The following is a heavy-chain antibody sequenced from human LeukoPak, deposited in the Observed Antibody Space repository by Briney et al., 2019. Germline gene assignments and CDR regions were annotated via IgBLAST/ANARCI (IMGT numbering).Heavy chain of an antibody. Sequence: GGSLRLSCAASGFTFSSYSMNWVRQAPGKGLEWISYISRRSTPIYYADSLKGRFTISRDNAKNSLYLQMNSLRDEDTAVYYCARVYYDTTGYLYLDYWGQGTLVTVSS. V-gene: IGHV3-48*02. D-gene: IGHD3-22*01. J-gene: IGHJ4*02. CDR3: ARVYYDTTGYLYLDY. CDR2: ISRRSTPI. CDR1: GFTFSSYS.